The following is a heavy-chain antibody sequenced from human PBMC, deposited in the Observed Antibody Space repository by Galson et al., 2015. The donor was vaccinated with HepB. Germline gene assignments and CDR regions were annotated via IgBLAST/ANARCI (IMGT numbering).Heavy chain of an antibody. Sequence: SLRLSCAASGFTFSSYAMSWVRQAPGKGLEWVSAISGSGGSTYYADSVKGRFTISRDNSKNTLYLQMNSLRAEDTAVYYCAKDLGFWSGRHPLDYWGQGTLVTVSS. D-gene: IGHD3-3*01. CDR1: GFTFSSYA. J-gene: IGHJ4*02. CDR2: ISGSGGST. V-gene: IGHV3-23*01. CDR3: AKDLGFWSGRHPLDY.